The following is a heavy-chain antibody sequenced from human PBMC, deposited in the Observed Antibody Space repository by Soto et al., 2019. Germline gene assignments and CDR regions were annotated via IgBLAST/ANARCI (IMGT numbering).Heavy chain of an antibody. CDR3: GYYYYGMDV. J-gene: IGHJ6*02. CDR2: ISAYNGNT. Sequence: RQAPGQGLEWMGWISAYNGNTNYAQKLQGRVTMTTDTSTSTAYMELRSLRSDSSSWYVAGYYYYGMDVWGQGTTVTVSS. D-gene: IGHD6-13*01. V-gene: IGHV1-18*01.